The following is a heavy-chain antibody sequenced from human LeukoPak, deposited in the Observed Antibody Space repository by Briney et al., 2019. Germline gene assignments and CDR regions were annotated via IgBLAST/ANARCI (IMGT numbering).Heavy chain of an antibody. CDR3: ARGAGPWTSMIRGVVDY. CDR2: ISFDGSNQ. CDR1: GFAFSSYV. V-gene: IGHV3-30-3*01. J-gene: IGHJ4*02. D-gene: IGHD3-10*01. Sequence: GGSLRLSCAASGFAFSSYVMHWVRQAPGKGLEWVAVISFDGSNQYYADSVKGRFTISRDNSKNILYLQMNRLRAEDTAVYYCARGAGPWTSMIRGVVDYWGQGTLVTVSS.